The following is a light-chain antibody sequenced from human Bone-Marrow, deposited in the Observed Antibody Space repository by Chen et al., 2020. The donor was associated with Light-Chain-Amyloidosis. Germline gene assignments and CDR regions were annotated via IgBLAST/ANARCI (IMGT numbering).Light chain of an antibody. V-gene: IGLV8-61*01. CDR1: SGSVSGCRS. Sequence: HTVVTQEPSFSVSPGETVTLTFGLRSGSVSGCRSPTWYQQTPVQPPRTPIGSTTTRSSGVPARFSASILGNKAALTITGVQVDDEADYYCVVFLGSGIWEFGGGTKLTVL. CDR2: STT. CDR3: VVFLGSGIWE. J-gene: IGLJ3*02.